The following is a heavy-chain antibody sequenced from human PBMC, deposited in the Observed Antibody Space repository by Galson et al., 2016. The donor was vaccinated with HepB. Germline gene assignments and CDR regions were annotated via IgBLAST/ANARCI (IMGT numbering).Heavy chain of an antibody. CDR2: IYYSGTT. J-gene: IGHJ4*02. CDR3: ARHGRSLRSHLDH. CDR1: SGSVSDNSYY. D-gene: IGHD3/OR15-3a*01. V-gene: IGHV4-39*01. Sequence: SETLSLTCAVSSGSVSDNSYYWGWIRQPPGKGLEWMGSIYYSGTTYYNPSLKSRVTISVDRSKNQFSLNLTSVTAADTAIYYCARHGRSLRSHLDHWGQGSLVSVSS.